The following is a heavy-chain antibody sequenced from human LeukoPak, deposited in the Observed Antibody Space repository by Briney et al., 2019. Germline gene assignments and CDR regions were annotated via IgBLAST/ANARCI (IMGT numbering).Heavy chain of an antibody. CDR3: ARGYYGSGYTKFDY. Sequence: ASVKVSCKASGYTFTSYDINWVRPATGQGLEWMGWMNPNSGNTGYAQKFQGRVTMTRNTSISTAYMELSSLRSEDTAVYYCARGYYGSGYTKFDYWGQGTLVTVSS. CDR1: GYTFTSYD. D-gene: IGHD3-10*01. J-gene: IGHJ4*02. CDR2: MNPNSGNT. V-gene: IGHV1-8*01.